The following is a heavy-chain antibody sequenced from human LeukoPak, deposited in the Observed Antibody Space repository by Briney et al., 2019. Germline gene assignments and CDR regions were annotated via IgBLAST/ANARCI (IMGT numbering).Heavy chain of an antibody. CDR3: ARAAVRGVVDY. V-gene: IGHV4-59*01. CDR1: GGSISSYY. CDR2: IYYSGST. J-gene: IGHJ4*02. Sequence: PSETLSLTCTVSGGSISSYYWSWIRQPPGKGLEWIGYIYYSGSTNYNPSLKSRVTISVDTSKNQFSLKLSSVTAADTAVYYCARAAVRGVVDYWGKGTLVTVSS. D-gene: IGHD3-10*01.